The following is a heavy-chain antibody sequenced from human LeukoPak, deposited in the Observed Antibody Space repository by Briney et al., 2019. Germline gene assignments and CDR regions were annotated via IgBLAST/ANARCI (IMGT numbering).Heavy chain of an antibody. V-gene: IGHV3-11*04. D-gene: IGHD6-6*01. CDR3: ARYSDLIEYSSSSPPKYYFDY. J-gene: IGHJ4*02. CDR2: SSSSGSTI. Sequence: SSSSGSTIYYADSVKGRFTISRDNAKNSLYLQMNSLRAEDTAVYYCARYSDLIEYSSSSPPKYYFDYWGQGTLVTVSS.